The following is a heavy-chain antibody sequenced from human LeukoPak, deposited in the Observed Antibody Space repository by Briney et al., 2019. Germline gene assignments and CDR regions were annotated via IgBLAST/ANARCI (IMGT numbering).Heavy chain of an antibody. D-gene: IGHD2-15*01. J-gene: IGHJ3*02. Sequence: GESLKISCKGSGYSFTSYWIGGVRQMPGKGLEWMGIIYPGDSDTRYSPSFQGQVTISADKSISTAYLQWSSLKASDTAMYYCARDLVVAEFWGAFDIWGQGTMVTVSS. CDR1: GYSFTSYW. CDR3: ARDLVVAEFWGAFDI. V-gene: IGHV5-51*01. CDR2: IYPGDSDT.